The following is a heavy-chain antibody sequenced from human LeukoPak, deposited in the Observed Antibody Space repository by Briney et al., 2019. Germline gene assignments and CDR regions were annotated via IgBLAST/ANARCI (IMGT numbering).Heavy chain of an antibody. J-gene: IGHJ4*02. Sequence: ESGPALVKPTQTLTLTCTFSGFSLSTSGVGVGWIRQPPGKALEWLALIYWNDDKRYSPSLKSRLTITKDTSKNQVVLTMTNMDPVDTATYYCAHSGHSSSWYEGPIYFDYWGQGTLVTVSS. CDR2: IYWNDDK. CDR1: GFSLSTSGVG. CDR3: AHSGHSSSWYEGPIYFDY. V-gene: IGHV2-5*01. D-gene: IGHD6-13*01.